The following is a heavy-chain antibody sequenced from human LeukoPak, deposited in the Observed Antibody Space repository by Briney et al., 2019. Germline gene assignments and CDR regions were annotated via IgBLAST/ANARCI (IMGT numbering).Heavy chain of an antibody. CDR1: VYSSTSYW. D-gene: IGHD2-15*01. Sequence: GEPLKISCKGSVYSSTSYWIAWVRPMRAKGLEWMGIIYPGDSDTRYSPSFPGHVTISAHKSISAAYLQWSSLKASDTAMYYCARHEVVLPDYWGQGTLVTVSS. J-gene: IGHJ4*02. CDR2: IYPGDSDT. CDR3: ARHEVVLPDY. V-gene: IGHV5-51*01.